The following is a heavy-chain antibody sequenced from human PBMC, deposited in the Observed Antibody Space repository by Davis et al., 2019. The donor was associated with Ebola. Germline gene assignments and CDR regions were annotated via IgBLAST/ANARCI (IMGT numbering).Heavy chain of an antibody. CDR3: ARGGAAGH. Sequence: AASVKVSCKTSGGTFTNYPVNWVRQAPGQGLDWMGWINTKTGIPTYAQGFRGRFVFSLDTSVSTAHLQISSLKAEDTAVYYCARGGAAGHWGQGTLVTVSS. CDR1: GGTFTNYP. D-gene: IGHD6-13*01. J-gene: IGHJ4*02. CDR2: INTKTGIP. V-gene: IGHV7-4-1*02.